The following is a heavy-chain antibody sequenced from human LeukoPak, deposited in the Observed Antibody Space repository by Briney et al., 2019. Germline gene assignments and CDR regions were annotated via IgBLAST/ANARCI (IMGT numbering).Heavy chain of an antibody. CDR1: RFTFSSYS. CDR3: AGSDTIGYLPREWDYWYFDL. V-gene: IGHV3-21*01. D-gene: IGHD3-22*01. Sequence: PGGSLRLSCAASRFTFSSYSMNWVRQAPGKGLEWVSSISSSSSYIYYVDSVKGRFTVSRDNAKNSLYLQMNSLRAEDTAVYYCAGSDTIGYLPREWDYWYFDLWGRGTLVTVSS. J-gene: IGHJ2*01. CDR2: ISSSSSYI.